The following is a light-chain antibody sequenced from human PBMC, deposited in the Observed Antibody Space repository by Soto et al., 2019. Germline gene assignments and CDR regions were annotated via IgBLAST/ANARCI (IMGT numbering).Light chain of an antibody. CDR3: CSYAGSNTYV. Sequence: QSALTQPASVSGSPGQSITISCTGTSSDVGNYNLVSWYQHHPGKAPKVMIYEGSKRPSGVSHRFSGFKSGNTASLTISGLQAEDEADYHCCSYAGSNTYVFGTGTKLTVL. CDR1: SSDVGNYNL. J-gene: IGLJ1*01. CDR2: EGS. V-gene: IGLV2-23*01.